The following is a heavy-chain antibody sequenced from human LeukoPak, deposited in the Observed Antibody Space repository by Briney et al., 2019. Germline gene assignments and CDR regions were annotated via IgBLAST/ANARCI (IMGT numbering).Heavy chain of an antibody. CDR2: ISGSGGST. CDR3: AKEGAASSGWYGDAFDI. D-gene: IGHD6-19*01. J-gene: IGHJ3*02. V-gene: IGHV3-23*01. Sequence: GGSLRLSCAASGFTFSSYAMSWVRQAPGKGLEWVSAISGSGGSTYYADSVKVRFTISRDNSKNTLYLQLNSLRAEDTAVYYCAKEGAASSGWYGDAFDIWGQGTMVTVSS. CDR1: GFTFSSYA.